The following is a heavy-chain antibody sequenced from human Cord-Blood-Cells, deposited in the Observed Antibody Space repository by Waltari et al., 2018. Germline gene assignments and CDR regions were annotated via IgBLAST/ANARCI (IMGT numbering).Heavy chain of an antibody. CDR1: GGTFTSYA. V-gene: IGHV1-69*01. CDR2: IIPIFGTA. J-gene: IGHJ4*02. D-gene: IGHD7-27*01. Sequence: QVQLVQSGAEVKKPGSSVTVSCKASGGTFTSYAISWVRQAPGQGLEWMGGIIPIFGTANYAQKFQGRVTITADESTSTAYMELSSLRSEDTAVYYCARRVTGVYFDYWGQGTLVTVSS. CDR3: ARRVTGVYFDY.